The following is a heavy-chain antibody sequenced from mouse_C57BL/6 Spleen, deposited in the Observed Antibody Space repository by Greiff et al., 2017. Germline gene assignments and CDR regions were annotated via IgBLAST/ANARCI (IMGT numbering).Heavy chain of an antibody. J-gene: IGHJ4*01. D-gene: IGHD2-4*01. CDR1: GYSITSGYY. Sequence: EVKLLESGPGLVKPSQSLSLTCSVTGYSITSGYYWNWIRQFPGNKLEWMGYISYDGSNNYNPSLKNRISITRDTSKNQFFLKLNSVTTEDTATCYCARLDYGGAMDYWGQGTSVTVSS. CDR2: ISYDGSN. V-gene: IGHV3-6*01. CDR3: ARLDYGGAMDY.